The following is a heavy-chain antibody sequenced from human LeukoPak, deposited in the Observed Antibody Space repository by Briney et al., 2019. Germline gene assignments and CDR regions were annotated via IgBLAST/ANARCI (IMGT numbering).Heavy chain of an antibody. D-gene: IGHD6-19*01. CDR2: INPNSGGT. J-gene: IGHJ4*02. CDR3: ASGSSGWFDYFDY. V-gene: IGHV1-2*02. CDR1: GGTFSSYA. Sequence: ASVKVSCKASGGTFSSYAISWVRQAPGQGLEWMGWINPNSGGTNYAQKFQGRVTMTRDTSISTVYMELSRLRSDDTAVYYCASGSSGWFDYFDYWGQGTLVTVSS.